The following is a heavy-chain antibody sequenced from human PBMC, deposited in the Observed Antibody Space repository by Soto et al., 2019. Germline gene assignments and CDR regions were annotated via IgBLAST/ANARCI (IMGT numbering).Heavy chain of an antibody. CDR2: IDPSDSYT. Sequence: GESLKNSCTGSGYSFTSYWISWVRQMPGKGLEWMGRIDPSDSYTNYSPSFQGHVTISADKSISTAYLQWSSLKASDTAMYYCARHIVAAAEDYYYGMDVWGQGTTVTVSS. CDR1: GYSFTSYW. J-gene: IGHJ6*02. CDR3: ARHIVAAAEDYYYGMDV. D-gene: IGHD6-13*01. V-gene: IGHV5-10-1*01.